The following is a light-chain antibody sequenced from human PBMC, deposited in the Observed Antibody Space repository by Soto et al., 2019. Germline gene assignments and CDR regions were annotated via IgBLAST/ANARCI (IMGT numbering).Light chain of an antibody. Sequence: QSVLTQPRSVSGSPGQSVTISCTGTSSDVGGYNYVSWYQQHPGKAPKLVIYDVSKRPSGVPDRFSGSKSGNTASLTVSGLQAEDEADYSCCSYAGTYAHWVFGGGTQLTVL. V-gene: IGLV2-11*01. CDR1: SSDVGGYNY. CDR2: DVS. J-gene: IGLJ3*02. CDR3: CSYAGTYAHWV.